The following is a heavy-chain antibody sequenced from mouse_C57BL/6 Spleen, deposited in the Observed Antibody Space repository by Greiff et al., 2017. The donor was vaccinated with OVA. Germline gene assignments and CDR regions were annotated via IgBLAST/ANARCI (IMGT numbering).Heavy chain of an antibody. CDR2: IHPNSGST. CDR3: ARAEGNYGIYYYAMDY. D-gene: IGHD2-1*01. V-gene: IGHV1-64*01. J-gene: IGHJ4*01. Sequence: VQLQQPGAELVKPGASVKLSCKASGYTFTSYWMHWVKQRPGQGLEWIGMIHPNSGSTNYNEKFKSKATLTVDKSSSTAYMQLSSLTSEDSAVYYCARAEGNYGIYYYAMDYWGQGTSVTVSS. CDR1: GYTFTSYW.